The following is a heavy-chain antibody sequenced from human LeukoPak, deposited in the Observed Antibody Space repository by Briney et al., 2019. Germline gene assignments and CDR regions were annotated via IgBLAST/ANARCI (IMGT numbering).Heavy chain of an antibody. CDR3: ARDLRMVRGVIVPYFGY. Sequence: GGSLRLSCAASGFTFDDYGMSWVRQAPGKGLEWVSGINWNGGSTGYADSVKGRFTISRDNAKNSLYLQMNSLRAEDTALYYCARDLRMVRGVIVPYFGYWGQGTLVTVSS. D-gene: IGHD3-10*01. CDR1: GFTFDDYG. J-gene: IGHJ4*02. CDR2: INWNGGST. V-gene: IGHV3-20*04.